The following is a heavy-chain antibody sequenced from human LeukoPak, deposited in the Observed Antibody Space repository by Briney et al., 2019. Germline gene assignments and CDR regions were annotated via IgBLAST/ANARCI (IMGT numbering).Heavy chain of an antibody. CDR3: ALGRSGYLLGY. Sequence: SVKVSCKASGGTFSSYAISWVRQAPGQGLEWMGGIIPIFGTANYAQKFQGRVTITTDESMSTAYMELSSLRSEDTAVYYCALGRSGYLLGYWGQGTLVTVSS. D-gene: IGHD3-22*01. V-gene: IGHV1-69*05. J-gene: IGHJ4*02. CDR2: IIPIFGTA. CDR1: GGTFSSYA.